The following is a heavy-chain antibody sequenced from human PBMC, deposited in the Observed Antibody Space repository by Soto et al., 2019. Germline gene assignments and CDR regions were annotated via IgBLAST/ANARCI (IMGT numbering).Heavy chain of an antibody. J-gene: IGHJ4*02. V-gene: IGHV3-23*05. Sequence: EGQVVESGGDLVQPGDSLTISCSASGFTFSTYAMSWVRQAPGKGLEWVSGINKTGTITFYADSVKGRFTISSDNSKNTLYLHMRSLRDGDTAVYYCVRDLNYKFFFDLWGQGTLVTVSS. CDR3: VRDLNYKFFFDL. D-gene: IGHD3-10*01. CDR2: INKTGTIT. CDR1: GFTFSTYA.